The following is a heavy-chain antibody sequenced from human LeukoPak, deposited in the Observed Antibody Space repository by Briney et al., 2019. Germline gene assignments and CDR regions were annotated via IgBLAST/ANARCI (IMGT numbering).Heavy chain of an antibody. D-gene: IGHD4-23*01. Sequence: ASVKVSCKASGYTFTGYYMHWVRQAPGQGLEWMGWINPNSGGTNYAQKFQGRVTMTRDTSISTAYMQLSRLRSDDTAVYYCAGGMTTVVTPGVYWGQGTLVTVSS. J-gene: IGHJ4*02. CDR2: INPNSGGT. CDR1: GYTFTGYY. V-gene: IGHV1-2*02. CDR3: AGGMTTVVTPGVY.